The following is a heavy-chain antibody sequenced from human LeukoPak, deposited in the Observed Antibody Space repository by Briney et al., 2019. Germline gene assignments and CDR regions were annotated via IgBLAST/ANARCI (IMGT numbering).Heavy chain of an antibody. CDR1: GGSFSGYY. CDR2: INHSGST. CDR3: ARDNDYGSGSYYYYMDV. V-gene: IGHV4-34*01. Sequence: SETLSLTCAVYGGSFSGYYWSWIRQPPGKGLEWIGEINHSGSTNYNPSLKSRVTISVDTSKNQFSLKLSSVTAADTAVYYCARDNDYGSGSYYYYMDVWGKGTTVTISS. D-gene: IGHD3-10*01. J-gene: IGHJ6*03.